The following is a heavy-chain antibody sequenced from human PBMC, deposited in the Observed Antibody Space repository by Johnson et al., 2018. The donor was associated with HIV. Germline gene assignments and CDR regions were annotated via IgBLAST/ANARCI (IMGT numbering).Heavy chain of an antibody. CDR3: ANRGHLAWPETYAFDI. D-gene: IGHD1-14*01. J-gene: IGHJ3*02. CDR2: ISYDGSNK. V-gene: IGHV3-30-3*01. CDR1: GFTFSRYT. Sequence: QVQLVESGGGVVQPGRSLRLSCAASGFTFSRYTMHWVRQAPGKGLEWVAVISYDGSNKYYADSVKGRFTISRDNSKNTLYLQMNSLRAEDTAVYYCANRGHLAWPETYAFDIWGQGTMVTVSS.